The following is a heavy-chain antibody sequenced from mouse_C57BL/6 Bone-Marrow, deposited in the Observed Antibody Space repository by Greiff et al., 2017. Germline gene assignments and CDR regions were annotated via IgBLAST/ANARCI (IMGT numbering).Heavy chain of an antibody. CDR1: GFTFSSYA. V-gene: IGHV5-9-1*02. CDR3: TRCPPYYSNYEWYFDV. CDR2: ISSGGDYI. D-gene: IGHD2-5*01. J-gene: IGHJ1*03. Sequence: DVKLVESGEGLVKPGGSLKLSCAASGFTFSSYAMSWVRQTPEKRLEWVAYISSGGDYIYYADTVKGRFTISRANARNTPYLQMSSLKSEDTAMYYCTRCPPYYSNYEWYFDVWGTGTTVTVSS.